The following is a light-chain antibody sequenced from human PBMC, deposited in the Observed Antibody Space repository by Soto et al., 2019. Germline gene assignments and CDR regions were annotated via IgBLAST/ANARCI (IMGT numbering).Light chain of an antibody. Sequence: DILLTQSPVSLSLSPGQGATLSCRASQSLTSNSLAWYQQKPGQAPRLLIYGASSRATGIPDRFSGSGSGTDFTLTISRLEPEDFAVYHCQQYGSSHPLTFGGGTKVDIK. V-gene: IGKV3-20*01. CDR3: QQYGSSHPLT. CDR1: QSLTSNS. CDR2: GAS. J-gene: IGKJ4*01.